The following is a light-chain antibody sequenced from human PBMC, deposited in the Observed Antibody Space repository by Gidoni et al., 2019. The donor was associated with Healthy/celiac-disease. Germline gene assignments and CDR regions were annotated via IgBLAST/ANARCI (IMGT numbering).Light chain of an antibody. Sequence: QPVLTQPPSVSEAPRQRVTISCSGSSSNIGNNAVNWYQQIPGRAPKLLIYYDDLLPSGVSDRFSGSKSGTSASLAISGLQSEDEAGYYCAAWDDSLNGVIFGGGTQLTVL. J-gene: IGLJ2*01. CDR3: AAWDDSLNGVI. V-gene: IGLV1-36*01. CDR1: SSNIGNNA. CDR2: YDD.